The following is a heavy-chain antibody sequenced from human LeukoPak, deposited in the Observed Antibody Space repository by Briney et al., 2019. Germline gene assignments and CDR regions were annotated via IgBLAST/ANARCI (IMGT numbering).Heavy chain of an antibody. Sequence: PGGSLRLSCAASGFTFSNYRMNWVRQAPGKGLEWVSSISSSIYIYYADSLKGRFTISRDNAKNSLYLQMNSLRAEDTAVYYCARGRDGYNLVDAFDIWGQGIMVIVSS. CDR2: ISSSIYI. CDR1: GFTFSNYR. CDR3: ARGRDGYNLVDAFDI. D-gene: IGHD5-24*01. J-gene: IGHJ3*02. V-gene: IGHV3-21*01.